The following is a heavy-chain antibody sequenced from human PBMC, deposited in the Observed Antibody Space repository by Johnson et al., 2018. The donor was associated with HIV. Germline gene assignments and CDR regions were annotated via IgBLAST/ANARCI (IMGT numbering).Heavy chain of an antibody. CDR2: ISGSGSTI. CDR3: AKSTAISTVTTGAFDI. J-gene: IGHJ3*02. D-gene: IGHD4-11*01. Sequence: QVQLVESGGGVVRPGGSLRLSCAASGFTFSDYYMSWIRQAPGKGLEWVSYISGSGSTIYYADSVKGRLTISRDNAKNSLYLQMNSLRGEDTALYYCAKSTAISTVTTGAFDIWGQGTMVTVSS. CDR1: GFTFSDYY. V-gene: IGHV3-11*01.